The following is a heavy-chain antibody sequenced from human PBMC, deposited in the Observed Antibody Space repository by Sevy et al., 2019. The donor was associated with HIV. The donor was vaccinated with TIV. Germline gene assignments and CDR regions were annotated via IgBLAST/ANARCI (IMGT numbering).Heavy chain of an antibody. Sequence: SEILSLTCSVSGDSINSDYWTWIRQPPGKGLEWIGFIYYNGDTNYNPSLKTRVTMSIDTSKKQFSLKLTSLTAADTAVYYCARGLKAPYYDPSSGYLSWFDPWGQGTLVTVSS. CDR1: GDSINSDY. V-gene: IGHV4-59*01. J-gene: IGHJ5*02. CDR2: IYYNGDT. D-gene: IGHD3-3*01. CDR3: ARGLKAPYYDPSSGYLSWFDP.